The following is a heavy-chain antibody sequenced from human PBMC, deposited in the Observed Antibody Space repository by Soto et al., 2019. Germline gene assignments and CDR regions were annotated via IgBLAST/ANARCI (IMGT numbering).Heavy chain of an antibody. CDR2: VWFDANTT. V-gene: IGHV3-33*01. CDR3: VRDRGYPDSFDV. J-gene: IGHJ3*01. D-gene: IGHD1-1*01. CDR1: GFTFSPYG. Sequence: PGGSLRLSCVASGFTFSPYGMHWVRQAPEKGLVWVAVVWFDANTTHYADSAKGRFTISRDNAKNTLYLQMHSLRAEDTALYFCVRDRGYPDSFDVWGRGTMVTVSS.